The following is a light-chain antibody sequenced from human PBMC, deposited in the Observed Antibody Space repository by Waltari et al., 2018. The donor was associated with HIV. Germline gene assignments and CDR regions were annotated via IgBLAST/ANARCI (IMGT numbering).Light chain of an antibody. CDR3: AAWDDSLNGWV. CDR1: SSNIGSNT. V-gene: IGLV1-44*01. J-gene: IGLJ3*02. CDR2: SNN. Sequence: QSVLTQPPSASGTPGQRVTVSCSGSSSNIGSNTVTWFQQLPGTAPKLLIYSNNQPPSGVPDRFSGSKSGTSASLAITGLQSEDEAHYYCAAWDDSLNGWVFGGGTKLTVL.